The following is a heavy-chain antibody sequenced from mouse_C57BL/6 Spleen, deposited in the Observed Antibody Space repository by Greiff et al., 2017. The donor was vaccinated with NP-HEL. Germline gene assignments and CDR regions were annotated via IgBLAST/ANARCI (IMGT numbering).Heavy chain of an antibody. V-gene: IGHV1-19*01. CDR3: ANYYGSSVAWFAY. D-gene: IGHD1-1*01. Sequence: EVQLHQSGPVLVKPGASVKMSCKASGYTFTDYYMNWVKQSHGKSLEWIGVINPYNGGTSYNQKFKGKATLTVDKSSSTAYMELNSLTSEDSAVYYCANYYGSSVAWFAYWGQGTLVTVSA. CDR1: GYTFTDYY. J-gene: IGHJ3*01. CDR2: INPYNGGT.